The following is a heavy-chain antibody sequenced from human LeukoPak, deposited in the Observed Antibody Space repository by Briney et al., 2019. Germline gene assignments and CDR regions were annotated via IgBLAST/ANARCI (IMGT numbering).Heavy chain of an antibody. D-gene: IGHD1-7*01. CDR3: ARDLGLSGTTHFFSY. J-gene: IGHJ4*02. Sequence: ASVKLSCKASGGTFTSYAISWVRQAPGQGLEWMGRIIPILGIANYAQKFQGRVTITADKSTSTAYMELSSLRSEDTAVYYCARDLGLSGTTHFFSYWGQGTLVTVSS. CDR2: IIPILGIA. V-gene: IGHV1-69*04. CDR1: GGTFTSYA.